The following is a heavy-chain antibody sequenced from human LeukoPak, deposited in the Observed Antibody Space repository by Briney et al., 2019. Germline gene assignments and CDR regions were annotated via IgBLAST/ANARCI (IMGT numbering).Heavy chain of an antibody. CDR3: ASLRATVTTPDY. CDR1: GFTFSSYA. D-gene: IGHD4-17*01. CDR2: ISGSGGST. V-gene: IGHV3-23*01. J-gene: IGHJ4*02. Sequence: PGGSLRLSCAASGFTFSSYAMSWVRQAPGKGLEWVSAISGSGGSTYYADSVKGRFTISRDNAKNSLYLQMNSLRAEDTAVYYCASLRATVTTPDYWGRGTLVTVSS.